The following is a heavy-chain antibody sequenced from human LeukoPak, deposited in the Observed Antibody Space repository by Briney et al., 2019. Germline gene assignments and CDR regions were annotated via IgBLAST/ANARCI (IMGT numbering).Heavy chain of an antibody. CDR2: IGTAGDT. CDR1: GFTLRSYD. Sequence: GGPLSLSCAASGFTLRSYDMDWVRQATGKGLRWCSAIGTAGDTYYPGSVKGRFTISRENAKNSLYLQMNSLRAEDTAVYYCARQLSSSSSAFDIWGQGTMVTVSS. V-gene: IGHV3-13*01. J-gene: IGHJ3*02. D-gene: IGHD6-6*01. CDR3: ARQLSSSSSAFDI.